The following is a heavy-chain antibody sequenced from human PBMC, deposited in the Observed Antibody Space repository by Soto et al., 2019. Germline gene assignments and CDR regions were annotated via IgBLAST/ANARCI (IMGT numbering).Heavy chain of an antibody. D-gene: IGHD3-10*01. V-gene: IGHV4-39*01. CDR3: ARQMRWSGSSTRGNWFDP. J-gene: IGHJ5*02. Sequence: PSETLSLTCTVSGGSISSSSYYWGWIRQPPGKGLEWIGSIYYSGSTYYNPSLKSRVTISVDTSKNQFSLKLSSVTAADTAVYYCARQMRWSGSSTRGNWFDPWGQGTLVTVSS. CDR2: IYYSGST. CDR1: GGSISSSSYY.